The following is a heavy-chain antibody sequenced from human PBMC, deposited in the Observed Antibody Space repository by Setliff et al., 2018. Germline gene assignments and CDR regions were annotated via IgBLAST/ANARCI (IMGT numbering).Heavy chain of an antibody. V-gene: IGHV4-34*01. CDR2: INHSGST. D-gene: IGHD3-3*01. Sequence: PSETLSLTCAVYGGSFSGYYWSWIRQPPGKGLEWIGEINHSGSTNYNPSLKSRVTISVDTSKNQFSLKLSSVTAADTAVYYCARGLCYDFWSGHHRRCWFDPWGQGTLVTVSS. CDR1: GGSFSGYY. CDR3: ARGLCYDFWSGHHRRCWFDP. J-gene: IGHJ5*02.